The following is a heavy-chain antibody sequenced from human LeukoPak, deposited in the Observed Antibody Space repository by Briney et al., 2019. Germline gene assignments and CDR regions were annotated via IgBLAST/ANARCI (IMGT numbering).Heavy chain of an antibody. V-gene: IGHV5-10-1*01. CDR2: IDPSDSYT. J-gene: IGHJ4*02. CDR1: GYSFTSYW. D-gene: IGHD4-17*01. CDR3: ATGTTTVTTSDY. Sequence: GESLKISCKGSGYSFTSYWTSWVRQMPGKGLEWMGRIDPSDSYTNYSPSFQGHVTISADKSISTAYLQWSSLKASDTAMYYCATGTTTVTTSDYWGQGTLVTVSS.